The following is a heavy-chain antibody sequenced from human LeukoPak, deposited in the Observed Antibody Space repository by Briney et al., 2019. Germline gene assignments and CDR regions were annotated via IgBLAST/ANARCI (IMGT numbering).Heavy chain of an antibody. Sequence: QPGGSLRLSCVATGFSFSSYAMSWVRQAPGKGLECVSGISGSGSSINYVDSVKGRYTISRDNSKNTLYLQINSLRAEDTAVYYCAKDPRSTNCSGGSCYYSSYGMDVWGQGTTVTVSS. CDR2: ISGSGSSI. V-gene: IGHV3-23*01. D-gene: IGHD2-15*01. CDR3: AKDPRSTNCSGGSCYYSSYGMDV. CDR1: GFSFSSYA. J-gene: IGHJ6*02.